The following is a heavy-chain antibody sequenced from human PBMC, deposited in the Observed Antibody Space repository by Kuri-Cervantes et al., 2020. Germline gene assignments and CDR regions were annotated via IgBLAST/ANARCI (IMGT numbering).Heavy chain of an antibody. V-gene: IGHV4-31*03. D-gene: IGHD3-3*01. CDR3: AGGRITIFGVVESDAFDI. Sequence: LRLSCTVSGGSISSGGYYWSWIRQHPGKGLEWIGYIYYSGSTYYNPSLKSRVTISVDTSKNQFSLKLSSVTAADTAVYSCAGGRITIFGVVESDAFDIWGQGTMVTVSS. J-gene: IGHJ3*02. CDR2: IYYSGST. CDR1: GGSISSGGYY.